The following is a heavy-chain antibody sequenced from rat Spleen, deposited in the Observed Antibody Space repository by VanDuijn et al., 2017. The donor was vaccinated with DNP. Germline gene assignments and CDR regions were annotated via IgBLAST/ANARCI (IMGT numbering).Heavy chain of an antibody. CDR1: GYSITSNY. J-gene: IGHJ2*01. D-gene: IGHD1-7*01. CDR3: ARWTRYFDY. CDR2: ISYSGRT. V-gene: IGHV3-1*01. Sequence: EVQLQESGSGLVKPSQSLSLTCSVTGYSITSNYWGWIRKFPGNKMEYIGHISYSGRTYYNPSLKSRTSITRDTSRNHFFLHLISVTTEDTATYYCARWTRYFDYWGQGVMVTVSS.